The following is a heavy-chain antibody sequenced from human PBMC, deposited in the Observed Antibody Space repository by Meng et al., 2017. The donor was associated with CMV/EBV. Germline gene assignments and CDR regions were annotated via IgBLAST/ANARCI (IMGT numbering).Heavy chain of an antibody. D-gene: IGHD3-10*01. Sequence: ASVKVSCQASGYTFTGYYMHWVRQAPGQGLEWMGWINPNSGGTNYAQKFQGRVTMTRDTSISTAYIELSRLRSADTAVYYCASFGYYGSGSYDSYWGQGTLVTVSS. CDR1: GYTFTGYY. CDR2: INPNSGGT. J-gene: IGHJ4*02. CDR3: ASFGYYGSGSYDSY. V-gene: IGHV1-2*02.